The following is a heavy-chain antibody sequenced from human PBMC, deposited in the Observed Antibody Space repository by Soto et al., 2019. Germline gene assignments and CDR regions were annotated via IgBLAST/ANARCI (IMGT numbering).Heavy chain of an antibody. Sequence: QVQLVQSGAEVKKPGASVKVSCKASGYTFTDYYMPWVRQAPGQRREWMGWIKPNSGTTNYAQKFQGWVTMTRDTSITTVYMEVSRLRSDDTAVYYCARVPRGVYYGMDVWGQGTTVTVSS. D-gene: IGHD2-8*01. V-gene: IGHV1-2*04. CDR2: IKPNSGTT. J-gene: IGHJ6*02. CDR1: GYTFTDYY. CDR3: ARVPRGVYYGMDV.